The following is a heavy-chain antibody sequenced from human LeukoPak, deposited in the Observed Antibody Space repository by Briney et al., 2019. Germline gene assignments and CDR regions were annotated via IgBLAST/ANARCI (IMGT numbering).Heavy chain of an antibody. CDR2: ISGSGGST. CDR1: GFTFSSYA. J-gene: IGHJ4*02. V-gene: IGHV3-23*01. Sequence: PGGSLRLSCAASGFTFSSYAMSWVRQAPEKGLEWVSAISGSGGSTYYADSVKGRSTISRDNSKNTLYLQMNSLRAEDTAVYYCASPYYDFWSGYYKWGQGTLVTVSS. D-gene: IGHD3-3*01. CDR3: ASPYYDFWSGYYK.